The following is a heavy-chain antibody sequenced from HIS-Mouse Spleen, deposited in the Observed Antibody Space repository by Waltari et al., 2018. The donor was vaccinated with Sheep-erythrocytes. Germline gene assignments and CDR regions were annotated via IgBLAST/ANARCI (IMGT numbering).Heavy chain of an antibody. D-gene: IGHD1-26*01. CDR2: ISSSSSYI. Sequence: EVQLVESGGGLVKPGGSLRLSCAASGFTFSRSSINWVRQAPGKGLEWVSSISSSSSYIYYADSVKGRFTISRDNAKNSLYLQMNSLRAEDTAVYYCARVASGATFDYWGQGTLVTVSS. V-gene: IGHV3-21*01. CDR1: GFTFSRSS. CDR3: ARVASGATFDY. J-gene: IGHJ4*02.